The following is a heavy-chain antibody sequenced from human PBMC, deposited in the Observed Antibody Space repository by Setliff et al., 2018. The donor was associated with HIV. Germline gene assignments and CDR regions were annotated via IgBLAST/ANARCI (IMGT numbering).Heavy chain of an antibody. Sequence: SETLSLTCTVSGQFISDGYYWGWIRQPPGKGLEWIGSVYHSGKTYYDPSLKSRVTMSADTSKNQISLMLRSMTAADTAVYYCAKHDFGEGSCFDPWGQGSLVTVSS. CDR2: VYHSGKT. CDR3: AKHDFGEGSCFDP. CDR1: GQFISDGYY. J-gene: IGHJ5*02. D-gene: IGHD3-16*01. V-gene: IGHV4-38-2*02.